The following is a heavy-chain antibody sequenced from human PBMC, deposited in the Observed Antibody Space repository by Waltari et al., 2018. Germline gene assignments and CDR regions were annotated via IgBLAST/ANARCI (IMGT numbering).Heavy chain of an antibody. CDR2: ISWNSGSI. V-gene: IGHV3-9*03. CDR1: AFTFVDYA. D-gene: IGHD3-3*01. J-gene: IGHJ4*02. Sequence: EVQLVESGGGLVQPGSYLRLSCAASAFTFVDYALHWVRPSPGKGLEWVSGISWNSGSIGYADSVKGRFTISRDNAKNSLYLQMNSLRAEDMALYYCAKDRGDNFWSGYFDYWGQGTLVTVSS. CDR3: AKDRGDNFWSGYFDY.